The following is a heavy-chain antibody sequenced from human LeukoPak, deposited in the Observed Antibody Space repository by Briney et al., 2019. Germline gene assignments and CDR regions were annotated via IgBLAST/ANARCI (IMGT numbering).Heavy chain of an antibody. D-gene: IGHD5-18*01. J-gene: IGHJ4*02. V-gene: IGHV3-53*01. Sequence: PGGSLRLSCAASGFTVSTDHMSWVRQAPGKGLEWVAISYNGDTSQHAESVKGRFTISRDNSKNTLYLQMNSLRAEDTALYYCASARGSNYGSLGDWGQGTLVTVSS. CDR2: SYNGDTS. CDR1: GFTVSTDH. CDR3: ASARGSNYGSLGD.